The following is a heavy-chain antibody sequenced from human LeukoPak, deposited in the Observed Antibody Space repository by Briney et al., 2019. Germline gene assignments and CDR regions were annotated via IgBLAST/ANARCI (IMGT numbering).Heavy chain of an antibody. CDR3: ARVFARYCSGGSCYSRALHY. D-gene: IGHD2-15*01. Sequence: WASVKVSCKASGYTFTSYDINWVRQATGQGLEWMGWMNPNSGNTGYAQKFQGRVTMTRNTSISTAYMELSSLRSEDTAVYYCARVFARYCSGGSCYSRALHYWGRGTLVTVSS. CDR1: GYTFTSYD. J-gene: IGHJ4*02. V-gene: IGHV1-8*01. CDR2: MNPNSGNT.